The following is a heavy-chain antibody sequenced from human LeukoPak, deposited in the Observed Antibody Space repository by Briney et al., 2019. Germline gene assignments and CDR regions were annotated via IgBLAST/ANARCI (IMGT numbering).Heavy chain of an antibody. CDR2: IIPVFGTP. CDR1: GGTLKKYA. D-gene: IGHD6-19*01. Sequence: SVKVSCKASGGTLKKYAIYWVRQAPGQGLEWLGGIIPVFGTPNYAQKFQDRVTITTDESTTTGYMELSSLKFEDTAVYYCARVLTTDRGWYTFDLWGQGVLVTVSS. CDR3: ARVLTTDRGWYTFDL. V-gene: IGHV1-69*05. J-gene: IGHJ4*02.